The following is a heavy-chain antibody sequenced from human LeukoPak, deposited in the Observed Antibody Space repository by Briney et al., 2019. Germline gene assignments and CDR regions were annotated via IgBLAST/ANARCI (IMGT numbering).Heavy chain of an antibody. Sequence: ASVKVSCKASGYTFTSYGISWVRQAPGQGLEWTGWISAYNGNTNYAQKLQGRVTMTTDTSTSTAYMELRSLRSDDTALYYCARNRPYYYDSSGYDDNDYWGQGTLVTVSS. CDR3: ARNRPYYYDSSGYDDNDY. J-gene: IGHJ4*02. V-gene: IGHV1-18*01. CDR2: ISAYNGNT. D-gene: IGHD3-22*01. CDR1: GYTFTSYG.